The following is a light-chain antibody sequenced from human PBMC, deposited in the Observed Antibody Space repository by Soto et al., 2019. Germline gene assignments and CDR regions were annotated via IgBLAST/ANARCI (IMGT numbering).Light chain of an antibody. CDR2: GAS. CDR3: HLYGASPPT. J-gene: IGKJ1*01. V-gene: IGKV3-20*01. CDR1: QSVHTF. Sequence: EIVLIESPDTRTLSPGEGASLSCRASQSVHTFLAWYQQKPGQAPRLLIYGASTRATGVPDRFSASGSGTDFTLTISRLEPEDSAVFYCHLYGASPPTFGQGTKVDIK.